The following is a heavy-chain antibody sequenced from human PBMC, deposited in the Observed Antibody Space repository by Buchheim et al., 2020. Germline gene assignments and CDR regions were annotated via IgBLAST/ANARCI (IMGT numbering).Heavy chain of an antibody. Sequence: QVQLVQSGAEVKKPGASVKVSCKASGYTFTGYYMHWVRQAPGQGLEWMGWINPNSGGTNYAQKFQGWVTMTRDTSISTASMELSRLRSDDTAVYYCAREAVVPATTGYYYYYYGMDVWGQGTT. D-gene: IGHD2-2*01. CDR1: GYTFTGYY. CDR2: INPNSGGT. V-gene: IGHV1-2*04. J-gene: IGHJ6*02. CDR3: AREAVVPATTGYYYYYYGMDV.